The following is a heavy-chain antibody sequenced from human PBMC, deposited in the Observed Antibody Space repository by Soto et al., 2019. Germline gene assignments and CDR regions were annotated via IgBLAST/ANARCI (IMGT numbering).Heavy chain of an antibody. CDR1: GTIFSSYT. CDR3: ARGLGGRMDD. CDR2: IIPILGET. V-gene: IGHV1-69*08. D-gene: IGHD3-16*01. Sequence: QVQLVQSGAEVKQPGSSVRVSCKASGTIFSSYTISWVRQAPGQGLEWMGRIIPILGETYSAQKFQGRVTLTADKSTNTAYMELNSLRLEDTAVYYCARGLGGRMDDWGQGTTVTVSS. J-gene: IGHJ6*02.